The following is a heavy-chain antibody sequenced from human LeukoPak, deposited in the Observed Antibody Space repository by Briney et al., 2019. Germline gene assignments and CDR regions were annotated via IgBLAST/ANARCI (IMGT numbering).Heavy chain of an antibody. V-gene: IGHV3-48*04. J-gene: IGHJ4*02. D-gene: IGHD3-22*01. CDR1: GFTFSTYS. Sequence: GGSLRLSCAASGFTFSTYSMNWVRQAPGKGLEWVSYISTSSSTIYYADSVKGRFTISRDNAKNSLYLQMNSLRAEDTAVYYCAGSYYDTSDYPAHWGQGTQVTVSS. CDR3: AGSYYDTSDYPAH. CDR2: ISTSSSTI.